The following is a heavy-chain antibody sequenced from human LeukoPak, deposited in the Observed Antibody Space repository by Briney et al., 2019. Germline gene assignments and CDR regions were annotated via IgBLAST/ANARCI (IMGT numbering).Heavy chain of an antibody. Sequence: PSETLSLTCTVSGDSISSSGYYWGWIRQPPGKGLEWIGSIYYTGSTYYSPSLKSRVTISVDMSKNQFSLKLSSVTAADTAVYYCARQVLDDYVWGSYRVFDYWGQGTLVTVSS. CDR2: IYYTGST. D-gene: IGHD3-16*02. J-gene: IGHJ4*02. CDR1: GDSISSSGYY. CDR3: ARQVLDDYVWGSYRVFDY. V-gene: IGHV4-39*01.